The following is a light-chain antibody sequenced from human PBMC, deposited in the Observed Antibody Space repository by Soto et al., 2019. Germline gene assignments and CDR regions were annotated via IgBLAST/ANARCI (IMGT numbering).Light chain of an antibody. CDR1: SSDVGGYSY. CDR3: ASYTTSSTYV. CDR2: DVS. Sequence: QSVLTQPASVSGSPGQSIAISCPGTSSDVGGYSYVSWCQHQPGKAPKLVISDVSNRPSGVSDRSSGSKSGNTASLTISGLQTEYEADYFCASYTTSSTYVFGTGTKVTVL. V-gene: IGLV2-14*03. J-gene: IGLJ1*01.